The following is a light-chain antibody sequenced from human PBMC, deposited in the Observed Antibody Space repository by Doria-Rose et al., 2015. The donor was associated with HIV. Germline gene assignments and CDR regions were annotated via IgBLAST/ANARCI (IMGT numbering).Light chain of an antibody. V-gene: IGKV3-20*01. Sequence: TQSPGTLSLSPGERATLYCRASQSFSSTYLAWYQQKPGQAPSLLIYDGSTRATGIPDRFSASGSGTDFTLTINRLEPEDFALYYCHQYGTSWTFGQETKVEI. J-gene: IGKJ1*01. CDR1: QSFSSTY. CDR3: HQYGTSWT. CDR2: DGS.